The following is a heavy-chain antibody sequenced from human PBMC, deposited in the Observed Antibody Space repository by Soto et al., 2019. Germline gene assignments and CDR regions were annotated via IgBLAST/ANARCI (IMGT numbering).Heavy chain of an antibody. Sequence: GGSLRLSCAASGFTFDDYAMHWVRQAPGKGLEWVSGISWNSGGIGYADSVKGRFTISRDNAKNSLYLQMNSLRSEDTALYYCAKDMGYDLSPLGYFDYWGQGTLVTVSS. CDR1: GFTFDDYA. D-gene: IGHD5-12*01. J-gene: IGHJ4*02. CDR2: ISWNSGGI. CDR3: AKDMGYDLSPLGYFDY. V-gene: IGHV3-9*01.